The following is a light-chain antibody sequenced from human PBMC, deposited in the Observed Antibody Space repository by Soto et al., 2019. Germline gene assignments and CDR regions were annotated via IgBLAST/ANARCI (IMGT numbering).Light chain of an antibody. V-gene: IGLV2-14*01. Sequence: QSALTQPASVSASPGQSITISCTGTSSDVGANNYVSWYQRHPGKAPKLMIYEVSNRPSGVSTRFSGSKSGNTASLTISGLQAEDEADYICCSYTSISTFVFGTGTKVTVL. CDR1: SSDVGANNY. J-gene: IGLJ1*01. CDR2: EVS. CDR3: CSYTSISTFV.